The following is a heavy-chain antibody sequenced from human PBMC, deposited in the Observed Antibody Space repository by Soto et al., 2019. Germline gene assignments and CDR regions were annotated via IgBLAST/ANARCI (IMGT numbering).Heavy chain of an antibody. V-gene: IGHV4-59*01. CDR2: IYYSGST. Sequence: SEALFLTCTVSGGSISSYYWIWIGQPPGKGLEWIGYIYYSGSTNYNPSLKSRVTISVDTSKNQFSLKLSSVTAADTAVYYCARGGERWLQPFDYWGQGTLVTSPQ. CDR1: GGSISSYY. CDR3: ARGGERWLQPFDY. J-gene: IGHJ4*02. D-gene: IGHD5-12*01.